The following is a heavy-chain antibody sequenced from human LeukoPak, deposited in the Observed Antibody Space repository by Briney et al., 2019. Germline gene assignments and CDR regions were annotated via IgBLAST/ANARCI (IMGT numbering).Heavy chain of an antibody. Sequence: ASVKVSCKASGYTFTTYAMYWVRQAPGQRLEWMGWINAGNGNTKYSQKFQGRVTITKDTSASTAYMELSSLRSEDTAVYYRARGAYSSSWQYLYWVFDYWGQGTLVTVSS. CDR3: ARGAYSSSWQYLYWVFDY. CDR2: INAGNGNT. V-gene: IGHV1-3*01. CDR1: GYTFTTYA. D-gene: IGHD6-13*01. J-gene: IGHJ4*02.